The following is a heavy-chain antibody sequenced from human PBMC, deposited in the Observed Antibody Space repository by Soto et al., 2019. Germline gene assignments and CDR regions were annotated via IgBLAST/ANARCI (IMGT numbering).Heavy chain of an antibody. J-gene: IGHJ6*02. CDR2: INPSVGST. V-gene: IGHV1-46*01. CDR1: GYSFTTYN. CDR3: ARARDMDV. Sequence: ASVKVSCKASGYSFTTYNPHWVRQAPGQGLEWMGIINPSVGSTTYAQNFQDRVTMTRDTSTTTVYMELSSLRSEDTAVYYCARARDMDVWGQGTTVNVSS.